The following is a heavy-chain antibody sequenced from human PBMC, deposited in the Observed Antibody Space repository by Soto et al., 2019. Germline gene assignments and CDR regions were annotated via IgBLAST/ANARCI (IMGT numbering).Heavy chain of an antibody. Sequence: SETLSLTCTVSGGSISSGGYYWSWIRQHPGKGLEWIGYIYYSGSTYYNPSLKSRVTISVDTSKNQFSLKLSSVTAADTAVYYCARRIAAYYFDYWGQGTLVTVS. V-gene: IGHV4-31*03. J-gene: IGHJ4*02. CDR3: ARRIAAYYFDY. CDR2: IYYSGST. D-gene: IGHD6-25*01. CDR1: GGSISSGGYY.